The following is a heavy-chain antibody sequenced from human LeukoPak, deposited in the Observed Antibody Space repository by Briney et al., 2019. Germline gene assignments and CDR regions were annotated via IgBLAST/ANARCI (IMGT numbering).Heavy chain of an antibody. CDR2: IKQDGSEK. V-gene: IGHV3-7*01. J-gene: IGHJ4*02. Sequence: GGSLRLSCAASGFTFSLYWMHWVRQAPGKGLEWVANIKQDGSEKYYVDSVKGRFTISRDNAKKSLYLQMDSLRAEDTAVYYCAREDNGGGYWGQGTLVTVSS. CDR1: GFTFSLYW. D-gene: IGHD2-8*01. CDR3: AREDNGGGY.